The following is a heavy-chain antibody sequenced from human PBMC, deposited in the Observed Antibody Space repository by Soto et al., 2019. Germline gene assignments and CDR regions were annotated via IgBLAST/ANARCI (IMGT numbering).Heavy chain of an antibody. Sequence: ASVKVSCKASGYTFTGYYMHWVRQAPGQGLEWMGWINPNSGGTNYAQKFQGWVTMTRDTSISTAYMELSRLRSDDTAMYYCARGPDKQLCLPGSWFDPWGQGTLVTVSS. J-gene: IGHJ5*02. CDR3: ARGPDKQLCLPGSWFDP. V-gene: IGHV1-2*04. CDR1: GYTFTGYY. D-gene: IGHD5-18*01. CDR2: INPNSGGT.